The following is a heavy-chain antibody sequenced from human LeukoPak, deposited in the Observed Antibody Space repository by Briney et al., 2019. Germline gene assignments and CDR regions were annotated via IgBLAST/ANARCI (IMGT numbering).Heavy chain of an antibody. J-gene: IGHJ4*02. V-gene: IGHV3-48*01. Sequence: GGSLRLSCEGSGFSLSAYNMIWVRQAPGKGLESVSYISSSSATIFYADSVKGRFTISRDNAKNSLYLQMNSLRPEDTAVYFCARDSSSSWYFDYWGQGTLVTVSS. CDR3: ARDSSSSWYFDY. CDR2: ISSSSATI. D-gene: IGHD6-13*01. CDR1: GFSLSAYN.